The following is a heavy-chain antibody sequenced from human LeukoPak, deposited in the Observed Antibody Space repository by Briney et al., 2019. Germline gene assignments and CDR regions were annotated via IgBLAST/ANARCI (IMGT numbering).Heavy chain of an antibody. D-gene: IGHD3-10*01. CDR3: ARASFTMVRGVITKPSYYYYGMDV. CDR1: GYTFTGYY. V-gene: IGHV1-2*02. Sequence: ASVKVSCKASGYTFTGYYMHWVRQASGQGLEWMGWINPNSGGTNYAQKFQGRVTMTRDTSISTAYMELSRLRSDDTAVYYCARASFTMVRGVITKPSYYYYGMDVWGQGTTVTVSS. J-gene: IGHJ6*02. CDR2: INPNSGGT.